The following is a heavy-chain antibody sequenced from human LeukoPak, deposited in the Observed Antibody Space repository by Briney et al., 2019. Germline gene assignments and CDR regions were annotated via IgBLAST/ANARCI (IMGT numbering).Heavy chain of an antibody. CDR3: AKRYGSGSYGYFDY. D-gene: IGHD3-10*01. J-gene: IGHJ4*02. CDR1: GFTFSSYA. CDR2: ISGSGGST. Sequence: PGGSLRLSCAASGFTFSSYAMSWVRQAPGKGLEWVSAISGSGGSTYYADSVKGRFTISRDNSKNTLYLQMTSLRAEDTAVYYCAKRYGSGSYGYFDYWGQGTLVTVSS. V-gene: IGHV3-23*01.